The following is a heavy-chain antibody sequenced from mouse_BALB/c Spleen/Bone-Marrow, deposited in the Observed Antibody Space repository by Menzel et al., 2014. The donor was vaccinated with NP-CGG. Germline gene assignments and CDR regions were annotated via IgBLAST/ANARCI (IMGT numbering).Heavy chain of an antibody. Sequence: EVKLQESGAELVKPGASIKLSCTASGFNIKDTYMHWVKQRPEQGLEWIGRIDPANGNTKYDPEFQGKATITADTSSNTAYLQLSSLTSEDTAVYYCVRSREYYFDYWGQGTTLTVSS. CDR1: GFNIKDTY. D-gene: IGHD1-1*01. V-gene: IGHV14-3*02. J-gene: IGHJ2*01. CDR2: IDPANGNT. CDR3: VRSREYYFDY.